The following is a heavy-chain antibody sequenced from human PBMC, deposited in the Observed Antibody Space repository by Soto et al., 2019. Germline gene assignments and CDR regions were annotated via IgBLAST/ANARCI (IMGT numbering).Heavy chain of an antibody. V-gene: IGHV3-33*01. J-gene: IGHJ4*02. Sequence: QPEGSLRLSCAASGITLSRYSMHWVRHAPGRGLEWVAVIWYDGSNIYYADSVKGRFSISRDNSKDSLDLLMNRLRAEATPDSCCARDREQLLVGYYFDYWGQGALVSVSS. CDR2: IWYDGSNI. D-gene: IGHD6-19*01. CDR1: GITLSRYS. CDR3: ARDREQLLVGYYFDY.